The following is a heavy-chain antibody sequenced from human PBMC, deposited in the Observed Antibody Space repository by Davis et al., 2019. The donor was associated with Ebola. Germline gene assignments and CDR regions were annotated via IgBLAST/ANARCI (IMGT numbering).Heavy chain of an antibody. V-gene: IGHV3-30-3*01. J-gene: IGHJ4*02. D-gene: IGHD2-2*01. CDR3: ARGPIGYCSSTSCYPPGD. Sequence: PGGSLRLSCAASGFTFSSYAMHWVRQAPGKGLEWVAVISYDGSNKYYADSVKGRFTISRDNSKNTLYLQMNSLRAEDTAVYYCARGPIGYCSSTSCYPPGDWGQGTLVTVSS. CDR1: GFTFSSYA. CDR2: ISYDGSNK.